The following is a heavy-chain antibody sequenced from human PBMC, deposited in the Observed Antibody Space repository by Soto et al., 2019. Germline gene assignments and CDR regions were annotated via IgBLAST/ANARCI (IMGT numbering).Heavy chain of an antibody. V-gene: IGHV3-30*18. CDR1: GFTFSSYG. CDR3: AKEKEVANSWLRGFYYYGMDV. J-gene: IGHJ6*02. Sequence: QVQLVESGGGVVQPGRSLRLSCAASGFTFSSYGMHWVRQAPGKGLEWVAVISYDGSNKDYADSVKGRFTISRDNSKNTLYLQMNSLRAEDTAVYYCAKEKEVANSWLRGFYYYGMDVWGQGTTVTVSS. D-gene: IGHD5-12*01. CDR2: ISYDGSNK.